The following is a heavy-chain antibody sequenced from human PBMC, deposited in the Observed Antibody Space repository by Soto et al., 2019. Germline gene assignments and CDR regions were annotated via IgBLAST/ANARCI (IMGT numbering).Heavy chain of an antibody. V-gene: IGHV4-31*03. CDR3: ASDGSSTANCIDP. J-gene: IGHJ5*02. Sequence: SETLSPTCTVSGDAIYIGGYYWTWIRQHPGKGLEWIGYIYHTGKTYYNPSLESRVTMSVDTSKNQFSLKLASVTAADTAVYYCASDGSSTANCIDPWGQGTLVTVSS. CDR2: IYHTGKT. CDR1: GDAIYIGGYY. D-gene: IGHD2-2*01.